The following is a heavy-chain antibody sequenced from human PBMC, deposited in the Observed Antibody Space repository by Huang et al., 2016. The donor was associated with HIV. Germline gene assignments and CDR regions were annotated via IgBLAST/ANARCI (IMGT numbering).Heavy chain of an antibody. CDR1: GFRFDNSA. CDR3: VKGDIVGTANFFDY. Sequence: EVQLVESGGNLIQTGGSLRLACACSGFRFDNSALYWVRQAPGEGLAGDSRIRWNSANIASGYSVKGRFTISRDNARNSLYLQMNSLRPDDTALYYCVKGDIVGTANFFDYWGQGTQVSVSS. D-gene: IGHD1-26*01. CDR2: IRWNSANI. V-gene: IGHV3-9*01. J-gene: IGHJ4*02.